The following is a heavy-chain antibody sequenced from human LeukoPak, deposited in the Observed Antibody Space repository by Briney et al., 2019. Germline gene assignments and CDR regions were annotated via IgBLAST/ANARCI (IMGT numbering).Heavy chain of an antibody. V-gene: IGHV4-59*12. CDR1: GGSISNYY. J-gene: IGHJ4*02. Sequence: PSETLSLTCTVSGGSISNYYWSWIRQPPGKGLEWIGYIYYSGSTYYNPSLKSRVTISVDTSKNQFSLKLSSVTAADTAVYYCARAYGDLDYWGQGTLVTVSS. D-gene: IGHD4-17*01. CDR2: IYYSGST. CDR3: ARAYGDLDY.